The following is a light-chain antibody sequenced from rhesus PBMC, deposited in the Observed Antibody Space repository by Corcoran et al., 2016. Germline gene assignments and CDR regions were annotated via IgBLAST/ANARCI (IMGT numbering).Light chain of an antibody. J-gene: IGKJ1*01. CDR1: QSVGSY. Sequence: ETVVTQSPATLSLSPGERATLSCRASQSVGSYFAWYPQKPGQSPRLLIDGASRRATGIPDRFRGSGSGTDFTLTISSLEPEDVGVYYCQQSSNLWTFGQGTKVEIK. CDR3: QQSSNLWT. V-gene: IGKV3-24*04. CDR2: GAS.